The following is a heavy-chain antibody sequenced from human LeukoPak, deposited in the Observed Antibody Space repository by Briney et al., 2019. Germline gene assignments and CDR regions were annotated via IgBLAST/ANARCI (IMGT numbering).Heavy chain of an antibody. D-gene: IGHD3-22*01. CDR2: ISGSGGST. Sequence: GRSLRLSCAASGFTFSSYAMHWVRQAPGKGLEWVSAISGSGGSTYYADSVKGRFTISRDNSKNTLYLQMNSLRAEDTAVYYCAKDLGDYYDSSGYDYWGQGTLVTVSS. CDR3: AKDLGDYYDSSGYDY. CDR1: GFTFSSYA. V-gene: IGHV3-23*01. J-gene: IGHJ4*02.